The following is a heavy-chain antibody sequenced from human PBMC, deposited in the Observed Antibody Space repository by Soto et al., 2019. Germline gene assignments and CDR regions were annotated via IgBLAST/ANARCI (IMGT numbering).Heavy chain of an antibody. V-gene: IGHV3-23*01. J-gene: IGHJ5*02. CDR3: AKLRYFDWLPH. D-gene: IGHD3-9*01. Sequence: GGSLRLSCAASGFTFSNFAMSWVRQAPGKGLQWVSTIGSGDGRTYYADSVKGRLTISRDNSKNTLYLQMNSLRAEDTAVYYCAKLRYFDWLPHWGQGTLVTVSS. CDR1: GFTFSNFA. CDR2: IGSGDGRT.